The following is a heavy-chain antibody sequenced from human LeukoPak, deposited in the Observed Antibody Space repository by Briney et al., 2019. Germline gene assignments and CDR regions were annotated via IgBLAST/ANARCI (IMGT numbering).Heavy chain of an antibody. D-gene: IGHD4-17*01. CDR2: ISYDGSNK. J-gene: IGHJ6*02. V-gene: IGHV3-30*18. Sequence: GRSLRLSCAASGFTFSSYGMHWVRQAPGKGLEWVAVISYDGSNKYYADSVKGRFTISRDNSENTLYLQMNSLRAEDTAVYYCAKEDGDPPARYYGMDVWGQGTTVTVSS. CDR1: GFTFSSYG. CDR3: AKEDGDPPARYYGMDV.